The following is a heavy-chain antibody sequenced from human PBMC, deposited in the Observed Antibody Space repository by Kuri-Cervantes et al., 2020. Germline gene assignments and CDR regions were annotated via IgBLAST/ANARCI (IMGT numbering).Heavy chain of an antibody. J-gene: IGHJ4*02. Sequence: SETLSLTCTVSGGSISPYYWTWIRQPPGKGLEWIGYIYYSGSTYYNPSLKSRVTISVDTSKNQFSLKLSSVTAADTAVYYCAREVTDWGQGTLVTVSS. CDR1: GGSISPYY. D-gene: IGHD2-21*02. V-gene: IGHV4-59*06. CDR2: IYYSGST. CDR3: AREVTD.